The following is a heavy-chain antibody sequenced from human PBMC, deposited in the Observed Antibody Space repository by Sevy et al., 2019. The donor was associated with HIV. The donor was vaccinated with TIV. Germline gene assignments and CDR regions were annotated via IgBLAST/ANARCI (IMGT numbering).Heavy chain of an antibody. CDR1: GYTITRYY. D-gene: IGHD1-1*01. V-gene: IGHV1-46*01. Sequence: ASVKVSCKASGYTITRYYMHWVRQAPGQGLEWMGIINPGDGGTTYAQKFQDRVTMTRDTSTSTVYMELNNLRSEDTAVYYCASYTTGSQGYYWGQGTPVTVSS. J-gene: IGHJ4*02. CDR2: INPGDGGT. CDR3: ASYTTGSQGYY.